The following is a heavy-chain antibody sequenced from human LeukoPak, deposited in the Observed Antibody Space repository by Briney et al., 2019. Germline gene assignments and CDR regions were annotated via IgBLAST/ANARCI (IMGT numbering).Heavy chain of an antibody. Sequence: SETLSLTCTVSGGSISSSSYHWGWIRQPPGKGLEWIGSIYYSGSTYYNPSLKSRVTISVDTSKNQFSLKLSSVTAADTAVYYCARQGSLVLADYWGQGTLVTVSS. CDR3: ARQGSLVLADY. J-gene: IGHJ4*02. D-gene: IGHD6-13*01. CDR2: IYYSGST. CDR1: GGSISSSSYH. V-gene: IGHV4-39*01.